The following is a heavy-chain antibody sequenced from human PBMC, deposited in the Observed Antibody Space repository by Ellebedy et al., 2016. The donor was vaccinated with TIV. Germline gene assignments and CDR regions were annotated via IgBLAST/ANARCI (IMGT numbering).Heavy chain of an antibody. CDR3: ARLGVAATPVDLDY. CDR1: GGSISSGGYY. CDR2: IYYSGST. D-gene: IGHD2-15*01. V-gene: IGHV4-31*03. Sequence: SETLSLXXTVSGGSISSGGYYWSWIRQHPGKGLEWIGYIYYSGSTYYNPSLKSRVTISVDTSKNQFSLKLSSVTAADTAVYYCARLGVAATPVDLDYWGQGTLVTVSS. J-gene: IGHJ4*02.